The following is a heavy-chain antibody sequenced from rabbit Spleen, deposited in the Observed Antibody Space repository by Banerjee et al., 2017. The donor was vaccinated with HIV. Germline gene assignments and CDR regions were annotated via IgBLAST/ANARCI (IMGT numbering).Heavy chain of an antibody. D-gene: IGHD6-1*01. Sequence: QLKESGGGLVQPGGSPKLSCKASGFTLSSYYMNWVRQAPGKGLEWIGYIDPVFGITYYASWVNGRFSISRENAQNTVFLQMTSLTAADTATYFCARDRGYVGYDYGYYFNLWGPGTLVTVS. CDR2: IDPVFGIT. J-gene: IGHJ4*01. CDR1: GFTLSSYY. V-gene: IGHV1S7*01. CDR3: ARDRGYVGYDYGYYFNL.